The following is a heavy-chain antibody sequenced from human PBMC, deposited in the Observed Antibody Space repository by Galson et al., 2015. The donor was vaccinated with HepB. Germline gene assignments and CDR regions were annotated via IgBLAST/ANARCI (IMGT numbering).Heavy chain of an antibody. CDR3: ALTPGYSYGYYFDY. CDR1: GGTFSSYA. J-gene: IGHJ4*02. D-gene: IGHD5-18*01. V-gene: IGHV1-69*01. CDR2: IIPIFGTA. Sequence: SGGTFSSYAISWVRQAPGQGLEWMGGIIPIFGTANYAQKFQGRVTITADESTSTAYMELSSLRSEDTAVYYCALTPGYSYGYYFDYWGQGTLVTVSS.